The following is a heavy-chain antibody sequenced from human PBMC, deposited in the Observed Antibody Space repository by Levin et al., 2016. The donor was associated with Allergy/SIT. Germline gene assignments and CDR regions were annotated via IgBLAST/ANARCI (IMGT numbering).Heavy chain of an antibody. D-gene: IGHD6-13*01. CDR3: ARYGIAAAGKVY. V-gene: IGHV4-39*01. J-gene: IGHJ4*02. CDR2: IYYSGST. Sequence: WIRQPPGKGLEWIGSIYYSGSTYYNPSLKSRVTISVDTSKNQFSPKLSSVTAADTAVYYCARYGIAAAGKVYWGQGTLVTVSS.